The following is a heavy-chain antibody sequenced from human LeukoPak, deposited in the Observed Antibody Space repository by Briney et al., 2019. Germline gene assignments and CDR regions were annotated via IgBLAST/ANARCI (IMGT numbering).Heavy chain of an antibody. J-gene: IGHJ4*02. CDR1: GYTFTDYY. V-gene: IGHV1-69-2*01. D-gene: IGHD2-2*01. CDR3: ATDPDIVVVPAAIWY. CDR2: VDPEDGET. Sequence: ASVKVSCKVSGYTFTDYYMHWVQQAPGKGLEWMGFVDPEDGETIYAEKFQGRVTITADTSTDTAYMELSSLRSEDTAVYYCATDPDIVVVPAAIWYWGQGTLVTVSS.